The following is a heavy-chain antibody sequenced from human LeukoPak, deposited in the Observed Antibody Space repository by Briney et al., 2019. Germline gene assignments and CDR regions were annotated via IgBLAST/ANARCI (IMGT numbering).Heavy chain of an antibody. CDR1: GXSFSGYY. Sequence: SETLSLTCAVYGXSFSGYYWSWIRQPPGKGLEWIGEINHSGSTNYNPSLKSRVTISVDTSKNQFSLNLSSVTAADTAVYYCARGSFTMIETYYFDYWGQGTLVTVSS. D-gene: IGHD3-22*01. V-gene: IGHV4-34*01. CDR3: ARGSFTMIETYYFDY. CDR2: INHSGST. J-gene: IGHJ4*02.